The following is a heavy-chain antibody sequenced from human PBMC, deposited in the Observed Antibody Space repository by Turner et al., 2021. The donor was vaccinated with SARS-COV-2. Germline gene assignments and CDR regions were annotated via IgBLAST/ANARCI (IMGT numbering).Heavy chain of an antibody. D-gene: IGHD6-13*01. V-gene: IGHV4-59*01. CDR2: IDHSGDT. J-gene: IGHJ4*02. CDR1: YIGSYF. CDR3: ARSGDSWPHDF. Sequence: QVLLRESGPGLVRPSETLSLNCNVNYIGSYFWSWIRQRPGKTLEWIAYIDHSGDTGYIPSLKSRVTISIDTSQNQISLKLRSVTAADTAVYFCARSGDSWPHDFWGPGTLVTVSS.